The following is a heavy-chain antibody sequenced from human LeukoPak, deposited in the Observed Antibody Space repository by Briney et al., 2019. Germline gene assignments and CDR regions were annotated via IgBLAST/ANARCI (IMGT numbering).Heavy chain of an antibody. V-gene: IGHV4-4*07. J-gene: IGHJ4*02. Sequence: PSDTLSLTCTVSGGSIDAYHWTWIRQPGDKGLEWLGRMFTSGDTYYNPSLRGRLTISLDTAKNQIFLKLTSVTAADTAVYFCARDTVFGVQYPGFYGLDQWGQGALVIVSS. CDR3: ARDTVFGVQYPGFYGLDQ. CDR2: MFTSGDT. D-gene: IGHD3-3*01. CDR1: GGSIDAYH.